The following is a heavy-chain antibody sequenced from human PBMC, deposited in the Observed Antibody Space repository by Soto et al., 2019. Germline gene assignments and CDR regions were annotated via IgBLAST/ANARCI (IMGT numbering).Heavy chain of an antibody. Sequence: SETLSLTCTVSGGSISSYYWSWIRQPPGKGLEWIGYIYYSGSTNYNPSLKSRVTISVDTSKNQFSLKLSSVTAADTAVYYCARGKESSGWYYFDYWGQGTLVTVSS. V-gene: IGHV4-59*01. CDR3: ARGKESSGWYYFDY. CDR1: GGSISSYY. D-gene: IGHD6-19*01. CDR2: IYYSGST. J-gene: IGHJ4*02.